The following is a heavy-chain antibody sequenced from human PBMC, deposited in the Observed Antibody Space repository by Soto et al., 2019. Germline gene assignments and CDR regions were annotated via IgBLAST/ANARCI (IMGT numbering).Heavy chain of an antibody. J-gene: IGHJ2*01. V-gene: IGHV1-69*06. Sequence: QVQLVQSGAEVKKPGSSVKVSCKASGGTFSSYAISWVRQAPGQGLEWMGGIIPIFGTANYAQKFQGRVTITADKSTSTAYMELSSLRSEDTAVDYCARGGYCTNGVCQYWYFDLWGRGTLVTVSS. CDR2: IIPIFGTA. CDR1: GGTFSSYA. D-gene: IGHD2-8*01. CDR3: ARGGYCTNGVCQYWYFDL.